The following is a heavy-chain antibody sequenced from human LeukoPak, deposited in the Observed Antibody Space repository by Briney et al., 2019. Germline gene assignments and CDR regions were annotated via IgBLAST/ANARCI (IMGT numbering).Heavy chain of an antibody. D-gene: IGHD4-23*01. Sequence: PSETLSLTCTVSGGSISSYYWSWIRQPPGKGLEWIGYIYYSGSTNYNPSLKSRVTISVDTSKNQFSLKLSSVTAADTAVYYCARVDYVGLSDYWGQGTLVTVSS. CDR3: ARVDYVGLSDY. CDR2: IYYSGST. CDR1: GGSISSYY. J-gene: IGHJ4*02. V-gene: IGHV4-59*01.